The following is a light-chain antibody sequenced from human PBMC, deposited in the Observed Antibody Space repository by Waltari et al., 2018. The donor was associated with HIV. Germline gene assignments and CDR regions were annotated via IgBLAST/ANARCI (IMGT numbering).Light chain of an antibody. V-gene: IGLV7-46*01. CDR2: DTS. CDR1: TGPVTSSLY. Sequence: QAVVTQEPSVTVSPGGTVTSNCDHSTGPVTSSLYPYWFQQKPGQVPRALIYDTSNKYSWTPARFSGSILGDKAVLILSGAQPEDEADYYCLLSYNGASVFGPGTKVTVL. J-gene: IGLJ1*01. CDR3: LLSYNGASV.